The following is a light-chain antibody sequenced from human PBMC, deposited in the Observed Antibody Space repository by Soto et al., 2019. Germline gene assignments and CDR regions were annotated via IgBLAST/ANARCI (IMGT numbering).Light chain of an antibody. CDR1: SSDVGAYNY. V-gene: IGLV2-8*01. CDR2: EVT. Sequence: QSALTQPPSASGSPGQSVTISCTGTSSDVGAYNYVSWYQQHPGKAPKVMIYEVTKRPSGVPDRFSGSKSGNTASLTVSGLLAGDEADYYCTSYAGNNNFEVFGTGTKVTVL. CDR3: TSYAGNNNFEV. J-gene: IGLJ1*01.